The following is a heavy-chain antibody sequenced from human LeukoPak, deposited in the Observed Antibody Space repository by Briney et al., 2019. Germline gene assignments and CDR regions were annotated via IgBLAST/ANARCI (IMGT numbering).Heavy chain of an antibody. CDR1: GGTFSSYA. D-gene: IGHD3-10*01. CDR2: IIPILGIA. V-gene: IGHV1-69*04. CDR3: ARDSISKFGEADY. Sequence: ASVKVSCKASGGTFSSYAISWVRQAPGQGLEWMGRIIPILGIANYAQEFQGRVTITADKSTSTAYMELSSLRSEDTAVYYCARDSISKFGEADYWGQGTLVTVSS. J-gene: IGHJ4*02.